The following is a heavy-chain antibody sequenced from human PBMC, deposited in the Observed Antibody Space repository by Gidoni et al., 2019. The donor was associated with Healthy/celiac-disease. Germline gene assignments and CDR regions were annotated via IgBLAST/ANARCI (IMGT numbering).Heavy chain of an antibody. CDR1: CYTFTSYD. CDR2: MKPNSGNT. CDR3: ARAPSPDYDFWSGYYTDYYYYGMDV. J-gene: IGHJ6*02. V-gene: IGHV1-8*01. Sequence: QVQLVPSGAEVKKPGSSVKVSCKASCYTFTSYDITWVRQATGQGLAGMGWMKPNSGNTGDAQKLQGRVTMTRNTSISTAYMELSSLRSEDTAVYYCARAPSPDYDFWSGYYTDYYYYGMDVWGQGTTVTGS. D-gene: IGHD3-3*01.